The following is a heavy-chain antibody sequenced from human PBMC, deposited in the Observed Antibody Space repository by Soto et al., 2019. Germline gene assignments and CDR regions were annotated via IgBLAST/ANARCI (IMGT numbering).Heavy chain of an antibody. CDR1: GGTFSSYA. CDR2: IIPIFGTA. J-gene: IGHJ6*02. V-gene: IGHV1-69*01. Sequence: VQLVQSGAEVKKPGSSVKVSCKASGGTFSSYAISWVRQAPGQGLEWMGGIIPIFGTANYAQKFQGRVTITADESTSTAYMELSSLRSEDTAVYYCARGDRTFGGVIVNYGMDVWGQGTTVTVSS. CDR3: ARGDRTFGGVIVNYGMDV. D-gene: IGHD3-16*02.